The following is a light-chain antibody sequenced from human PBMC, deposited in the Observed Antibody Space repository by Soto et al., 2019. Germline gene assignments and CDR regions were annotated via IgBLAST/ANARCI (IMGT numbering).Light chain of an antibody. Sequence: QSALTQPASVSGSPEQSITISCTGSNSDVADYDYVSWYQQHPGKAPKLLIYDVSYRPSGVSNRFSGSKSGNTASLTISGLQAEDEADYYCSSYASRVTHNYVFGTGTKLTVL. V-gene: IGLV2-14*03. CDR3: SSYASRVTHNYV. J-gene: IGLJ1*01. CDR2: DVS. CDR1: NSDVADYDY.